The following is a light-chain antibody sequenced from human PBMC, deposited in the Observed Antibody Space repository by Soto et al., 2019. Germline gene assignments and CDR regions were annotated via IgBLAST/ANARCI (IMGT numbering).Light chain of an antibody. V-gene: IGKV3-20*01. Sequence: EIVLTQSPGTLSLSPGERATLSCRASQSVNNRHLTWYQQIPGQAPRLLIFGASSRATGIPDRFSGSGSGTDFTLTSSRQEPEDFAVYYWKQHGRSPGVTFGGGTKVEIK. CDR2: GAS. CDR1: QSVNNRH. J-gene: IGKJ4*01. CDR3: KQHGRSPGVT.